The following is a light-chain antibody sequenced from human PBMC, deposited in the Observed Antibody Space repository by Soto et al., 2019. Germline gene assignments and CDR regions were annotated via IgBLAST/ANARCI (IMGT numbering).Light chain of an antibody. CDR1: QDINTY. J-gene: IGKJ5*01. Sequence: DIQLTQSPSFLSASVGDRVTITCRASQDINTYLAWYQQKPGKAPKLLIFAASTLQNGVPPRFSGSGSGTEFTVTITSLQPEDFATYYCQQRKSYPITFGQGTRLEIK. CDR3: QQRKSYPIT. CDR2: AAS. V-gene: IGKV1-9*01.